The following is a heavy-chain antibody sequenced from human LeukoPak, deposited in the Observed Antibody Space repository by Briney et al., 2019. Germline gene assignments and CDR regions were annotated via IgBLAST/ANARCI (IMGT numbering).Heavy chain of an antibody. CDR3: ARVNIAAVSFFDY. D-gene: IGHD6-13*01. J-gene: IGHJ4*02. V-gene: IGHV1-69*13. CDR1: GGTFSSYA. CDR2: IIPIFGTA. Sequence: SVKVSCKASGGTFSSYAISWVRQAPGQGLEWMGGIIPIFGTANYAQKFQGRVTITADESTSTAYMELSSLRSEDTAVYYCARVNIAAVSFFDYWGQGTLVTVSS.